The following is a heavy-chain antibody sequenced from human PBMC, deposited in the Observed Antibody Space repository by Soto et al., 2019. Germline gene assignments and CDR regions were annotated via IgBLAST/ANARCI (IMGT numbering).Heavy chain of an antibody. CDR3: AREPSQSIAPNWYFDL. V-gene: IGHV3-7*03. Sequence: PGGSLRLSCAASGFTFSSYWMSWVRQAPGKGLEWVANIKQDGSEKYYVDSVKGRFTISRDNAKNSLYLQMNSLRAEDTAVYYCAREPSQSIAPNWYFDLWGRGTLVTVSS. CDR1: GFTFSSYW. CDR2: IKQDGSEK. J-gene: IGHJ2*01. D-gene: IGHD6-6*01.